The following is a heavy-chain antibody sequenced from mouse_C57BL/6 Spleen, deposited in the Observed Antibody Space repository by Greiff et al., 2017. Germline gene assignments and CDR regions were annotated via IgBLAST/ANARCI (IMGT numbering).Heavy chain of an antibody. D-gene: IGHD1-1*01. CDR1: GYTFTSYT. V-gene: IGHV1-4*01. CDR3: ARGGIITTVVPHY. CDR2: INPSSGYT. J-gene: IGHJ2*01. Sequence: VKLQESGAELARPGASVKMSCKASGYTFTSYTMHWVKQRPGQGLEWIGDINPSSGYTKYNQKFKDKATLTADKSYSTAYMQLSSLTSEDSAVYYCARGGIITTVVPHYWGQGTTLTVSS.